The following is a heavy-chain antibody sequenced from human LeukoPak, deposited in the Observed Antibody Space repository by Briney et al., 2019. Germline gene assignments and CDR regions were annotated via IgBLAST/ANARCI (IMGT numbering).Heavy chain of an antibody. CDR3: ARESGYAVGDF. CDR1: GFTVSSNY. Sequence: RTGGSLRLSCAVSGFTVSSNYMSWVRQAPGKGLEWVSFVYSDGRIHYADSLQGRFTISRDNSKNTLYLQMNNLRADDTAVYYCARESGYAVGDFWGQGTLVTVSS. V-gene: IGHV3-53*01. D-gene: IGHD5-12*01. CDR2: VYSDGRI. J-gene: IGHJ4*02.